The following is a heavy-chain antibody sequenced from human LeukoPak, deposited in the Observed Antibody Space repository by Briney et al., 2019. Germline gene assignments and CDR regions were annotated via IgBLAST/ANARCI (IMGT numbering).Heavy chain of an antibody. CDR2: IYYSGST. V-gene: IGHV4-39*07. D-gene: IGHD4-17*01. CDR1: GGSISSSSYY. CDR3: ARGNWGSVTPPFDY. J-gene: IGHJ4*02. Sequence: SETLSLTCTVSGGSISSSSYYWGWIRQPPGKGLEWIGSIYYSGSTYYNPSLKSRVTISVDMSKNQFSLKLSSVTAADTAVYYCARGNWGSVTPPFDYWGQGTLVTVSS.